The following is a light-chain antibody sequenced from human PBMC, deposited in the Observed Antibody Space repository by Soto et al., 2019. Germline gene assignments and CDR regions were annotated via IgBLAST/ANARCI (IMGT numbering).Light chain of an antibody. V-gene: IGKV3-15*01. CDR2: GAS. Sequence: EIVMTQSPATLSVSPGERATLSCRASQSVSSNLAWYQQKPGQAPRLLIYGASTRATGIPARFSGSGYGTEFTHTISSLQSEEFAVYYCQQYNNWLWTFGQGTKVEIK. J-gene: IGKJ1*01. CDR3: QQYNNWLWT. CDR1: QSVSSN.